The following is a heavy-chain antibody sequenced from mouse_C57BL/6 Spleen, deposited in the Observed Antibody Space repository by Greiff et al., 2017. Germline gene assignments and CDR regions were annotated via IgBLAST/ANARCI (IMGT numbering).Heavy chain of an antibody. Sequence: QVQLKESGPELVKPGASVKISCKASGYAFSSSWMNWVKQRPGKGLEWIGRIYPGDGDTTYNGKFKGKATLTADKSSSTAYMQLSSLTSEDSAVYFCARGDYYDSSCETYYSMDYWGQGTSVTVSS. D-gene: IGHD1-1*01. CDR1: GYAFSSSW. CDR2: IYPGDGDT. CDR3: ARGDYYDSSCETYYSMDY. J-gene: IGHJ4*01. V-gene: IGHV1-82*01.